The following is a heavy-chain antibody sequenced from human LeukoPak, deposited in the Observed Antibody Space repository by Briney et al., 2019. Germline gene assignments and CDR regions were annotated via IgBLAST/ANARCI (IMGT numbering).Heavy chain of an antibody. J-gene: IGHJ4*02. Sequence: ASVTVSCKASVCTFTKSDFNWLGQAPGQGLEWMGWMNPISGNTGYAQKFQGRVTMTRNSSISTAHMELSSLRSADTAVYYGARGPRGYIYLEIWGEGTVVTVSS. D-gene: IGHD5-18*01. CDR1: VCTFTKSD. CDR3: ARGPRGYIYLEI. V-gene: IGHV1-8*01. CDR2: MNPISGNT.